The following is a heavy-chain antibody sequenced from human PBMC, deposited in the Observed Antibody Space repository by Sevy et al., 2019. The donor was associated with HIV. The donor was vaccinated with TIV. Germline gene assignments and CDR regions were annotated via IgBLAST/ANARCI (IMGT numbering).Heavy chain of an antibody. J-gene: IGHJ4*02. Sequence: GGSLRLSCAASGFSFSSYSMNWVRQAPGKGLEWASSISSSSSYIYYTDSVKGRFNISRDNAKNSLYLQMNSLRAEDTTVNYCARWDADRRWYFDYWGQGTLVTVSS. CDR2: ISSSSSYI. CDR1: GFSFSSYS. V-gene: IGHV3-21*01. CDR3: ARWDADRRWYFDY. D-gene: IGHD1-26*01.